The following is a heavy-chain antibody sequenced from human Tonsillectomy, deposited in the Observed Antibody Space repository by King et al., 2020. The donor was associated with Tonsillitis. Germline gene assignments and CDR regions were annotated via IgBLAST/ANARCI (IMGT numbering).Heavy chain of an antibody. CDR1: GFTFSSYA. CDR2: LSGSGGST. Sequence: VQLVESGGGLIQPGGSLRVSCAASGFTFSSYAMNWVRQAPGKGLEWVSCLSGSGGSTYYADSVEGRFAISRDNSKNTLYLQMNSLRAEDTAVYYCAKDRDFWSPHGMDVWGQGTTVTVSS. D-gene: IGHD3-3*01. J-gene: IGHJ6*02. V-gene: IGHV3-23*04. CDR3: AKDRDFWSPHGMDV.